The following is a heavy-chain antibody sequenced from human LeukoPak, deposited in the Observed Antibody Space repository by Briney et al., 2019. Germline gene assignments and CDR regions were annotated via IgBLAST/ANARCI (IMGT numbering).Heavy chain of an antibody. CDR1: GGSISSYY. D-gene: IGHD1-7*01. CDR3: ARDCELWSTRDAFDI. Sequence: SETLSLICTVSGGSISSYYWSWIRQPPGKGLEWIGYIYYSGSTNYNPSLKSRVTISVDTSKNQFSLKLSSVIAADTAVYYCARDCELWSTRDAFDIWGHGTMVTVSS. V-gene: IGHV4-59*01. CDR2: IYYSGST. J-gene: IGHJ3*02.